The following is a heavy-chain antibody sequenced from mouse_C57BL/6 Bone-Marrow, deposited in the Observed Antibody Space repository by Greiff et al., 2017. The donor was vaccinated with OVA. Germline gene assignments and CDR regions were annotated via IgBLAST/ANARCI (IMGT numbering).Heavy chain of an antibody. Sequence: QVQLQQSGADLARPGASVKMSCTASGYTFTSYTMHWVKQRPGQGLEWIGYINPSSGYTKYNQKFKDKATLTADKSSSTAYMQLSSLTSEDSAVYYCAREDGNWFAYWGQGTLVTVSA. CDR2: INPSSGYT. V-gene: IGHV1-4*01. D-gene: IGHD2-1*01. J-gene: IGHJ3*01. CDR3: AREDGNWFAY. CDR1: GYTFTSYT.